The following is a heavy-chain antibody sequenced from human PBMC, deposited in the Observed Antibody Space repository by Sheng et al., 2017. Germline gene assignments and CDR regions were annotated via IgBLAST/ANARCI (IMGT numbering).Heavy chain of an antibody. J-gene: IGHJ5*02. V-gene: IGHV3-30*04. CDR1: GFTFSSYA. D-gene: IGHD3-10*01. CDR2: ISYDGSNK. CDR3: ARDLGEFDP. Sequence: QVQLVESGGGVVQPGRSLRLSCAASGFTFSSYAMHWVRQAPGKGLEWVAVISYDGSNKYYADSVKGRFTISRDNSKNTLYLQMNSLRAEDTAVYYCARDLGEFDPWGQGTLVTVSS.